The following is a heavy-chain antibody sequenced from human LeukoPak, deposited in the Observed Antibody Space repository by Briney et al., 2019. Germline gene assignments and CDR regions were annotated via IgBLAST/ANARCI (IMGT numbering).Heavy chain of an antibody. CDR2: IYYSGST. J-gene: IGHJ3*02. D-gene: IGHD3-22*01. V-gene: IGHV4-39*01. CDR1: GGSISSSSYY. Sequence: SETLSLTCTVSGGSISSSSYYWGWIRQPPGKGLEWIGSIYYSGSTYYNPSLKSRVTISVDTSKNQFSLKLSSATAADTAVYYCASPGDYYDSSGYHAAGAFDIWGQGTMVTVSS. CDR3: ASPGDYYDSSGYHAAGAFDI.